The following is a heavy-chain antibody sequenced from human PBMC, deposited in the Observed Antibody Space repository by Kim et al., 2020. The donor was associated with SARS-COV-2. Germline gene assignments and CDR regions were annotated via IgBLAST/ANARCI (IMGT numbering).Heavy chain of an antibody. Sequence: ASVKVSCKASGYTFTDLSMHWVRQAPGQGLEWMGGFNPEDGNTIYAQKFQGRVTMTEDTSTDTAYMELSSLRSEDTAVYYCATDSSGWYSRFDFWGQGTLVTVSS. D-gene: IGHD6-19*01. CDR1: GYTFTDLS. CDR3: ATDSSGWYSRFDF. J-gene: IGHJ4*02. V-gene: IGHV1-24*01. CDR2: FNPEDGNT.